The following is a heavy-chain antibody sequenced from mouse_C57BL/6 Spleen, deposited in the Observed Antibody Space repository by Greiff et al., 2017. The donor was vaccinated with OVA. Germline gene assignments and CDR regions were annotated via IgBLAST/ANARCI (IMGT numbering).Heavy chain of an antibody. Sequence: VQLQQPGAELVRPGTSVKLSCKASGYTFTSYWMHWVKQRPGQGLEWIGVIDPSDSYTNYNQKFKGKATLTVDTSSSTAYMQLSSLTSEDSAVYYCARSNSNFYFDYWGQGTTLTVSS. CDR3: ARSNSNFYFDY. D-gene: IGHD2-5*01. CDR1: GYTFTSYW. V-gene: IGHV1-59*01. CDR2: IDPSDSYT. J-gene: IGHJ2*01.